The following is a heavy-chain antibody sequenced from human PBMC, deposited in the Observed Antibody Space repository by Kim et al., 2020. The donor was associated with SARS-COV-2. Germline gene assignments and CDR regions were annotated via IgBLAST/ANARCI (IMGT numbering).Heavy chain of an antibody. D-gene: IGHD6-19*01. Sequence: SETLSLTCAVYGGSFSGYYWSWIRQPPGKGLEWIGEINHSGSTNYNPSLKSRVTISVDTSKNQFSLKLSSVTAADTAVYYCARPRWGGIAVAGYFDYWGQGTLVTVSS. CDR3: ARPRWGGIAVAGYFDY. J-gene: IGHJ4*02. CDR1: GGSFSGYY. V-gene: IGHV4-34*01. CDR2: INHSGST.